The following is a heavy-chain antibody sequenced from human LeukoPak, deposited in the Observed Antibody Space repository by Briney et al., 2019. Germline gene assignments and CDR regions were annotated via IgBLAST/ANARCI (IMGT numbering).Heavy chain of an antibody. CDR2: ISYDGKHK. J-gene: IGHJ6*02. D-gene: IGHD4-11*01. CDR3: AREDDDSNGIDV. Sequence: PGRSLRLSCAASGFTFSNYAMEWVRQAPGKGLEWVALISYDGKHKYYADFMKGRFTISRDNSKNTLYLQMNSLRAEDTAVYYCAREDDDSNGIDVWGHGTTVTVSS. V-gene: IGHV3-30*04. CDR1: GFTFSNYA.